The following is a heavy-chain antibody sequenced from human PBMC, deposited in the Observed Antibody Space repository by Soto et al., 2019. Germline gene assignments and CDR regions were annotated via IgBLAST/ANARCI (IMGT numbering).Heavy chain of an antibody. Sequence: PVGSLRLSCAASGFTFSSYWMHWVRQAPGRGLVWVSRINSDGSSTSYADSVKGRFTISRDNAKNTLYLKMNSLRAEDTAVYYCARAVGDYYYGMDVWGQGTTVTVSS. V-gene: IGHV3-74*01. CDR1: GFTFSSYW. CDR3: ARAVGDYYYGMDV. J-gene: IGHJ6*02. CDR2: INSDGSST.